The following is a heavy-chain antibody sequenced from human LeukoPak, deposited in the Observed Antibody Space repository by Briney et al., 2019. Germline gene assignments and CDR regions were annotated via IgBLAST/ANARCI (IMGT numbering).Heavy chain of an antibody. CDR2: IFYTGNT. D-gene: IGHD3-16*01. V-gene: IGHV4-59*01. Sequence: SETLSLTCTVSGASISSFFWSWIRQPPGKGLEWVGHIFYTGNTKFNPSLKSRVTISLDTSKKQFSLKLSSVTAADTAVYYCARGGQYDDFDYWGQGTLVTVSP. J-gene: IGHJ4*02. CDR1: GASISSFF. CDR3: ARGGQYDDFDY.